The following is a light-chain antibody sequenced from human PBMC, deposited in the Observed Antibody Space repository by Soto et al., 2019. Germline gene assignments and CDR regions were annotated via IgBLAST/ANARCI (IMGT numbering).Light chain of an antibody. J-gene: IGKJ2*01. CDR1: QSISSY. V-gene: IGKV1-39*01. CDR3: QQSYSTPYT. Sequence: DIQMTQSPSSLSASVGDRVTITCRASQSISSYLNWYQQKPGKAPKLLIYAASSLQSGVPSRFSGSGSGTDFTLTISSLQPEDFATYSCQQSYSTPYTLGQGIKLEIK. CDR2: AAS.